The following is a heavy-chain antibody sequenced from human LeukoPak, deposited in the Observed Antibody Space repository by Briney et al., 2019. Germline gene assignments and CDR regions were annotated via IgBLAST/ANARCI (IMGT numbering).Heavy chain of an antibody. D-gene: IGHD3-22*01. V-gene: IGHV1-18*01. CDR3: GRSRMYYDSSANDY. J-gene: IGHJ4*02. Sequence: EASVKVSCKASAYTFTSHGINWVRQAPGQGLEWMGWISAHNGNTNYAQKFQGRVTMTTDTSTSTAYMELRSLRSDDTAVYYCGRSRMYYDSSANDYWGQGTLLTVSS. CDR2: ISAHNGNT. CDR1: AYTFTSHG.